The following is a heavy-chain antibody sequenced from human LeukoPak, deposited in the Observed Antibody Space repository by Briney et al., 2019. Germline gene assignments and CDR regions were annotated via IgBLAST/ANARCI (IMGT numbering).Heavy chain of an antibody. CDR2: ISYDGSNK. Sequence: PGGSLRLSCAASGFTFSSYAMHWVRQAPGKGLEWVAVISYDGSNKYYADSVKGRFTISRDNSKNTLYLQMNSLRAEDTAVYYCAKASNPYYDFWSGNYYFDYWGQGTLVTVSS. J-gene: IGHJ4*02. V-gene: IGHV3-30-3*01. CDR1: GFTFSSYA. CDR3: AKASNPYYDFWSGNYYFDY. D-gene: IGHD3-3*01.